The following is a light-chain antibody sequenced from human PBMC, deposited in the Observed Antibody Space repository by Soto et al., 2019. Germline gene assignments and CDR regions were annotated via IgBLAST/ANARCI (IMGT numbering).Light chain of an antibody. CDR3: AAWDDSLGAVV. Sequence: QSVLTQPPSVSGAPGQRVTISCSGSSSNIGVGYDVHWYQHVPGTAPKLIIHHNTLRPSWVPDRFSGSKSGTSASLAISGLQSDDDSDYYCAAWDDSLGAVVFGGGTKVTVL. CDR1: SSNIGVGYD. CDR2: HNT. V-gene: IGLV1-47*02. J-gene: IGLJ2*01.